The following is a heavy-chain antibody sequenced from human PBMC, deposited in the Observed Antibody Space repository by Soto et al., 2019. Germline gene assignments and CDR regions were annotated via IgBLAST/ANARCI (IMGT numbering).Heavy chain of an antibody. J-gene: IGHJ4*02. CDR2: IYYSGST. Sequence: SETLSLTCTVSGGSISSGGYYWSWIRQHPGKGLEWIGYIYYSGSTYYNPSPKSRVTISVDTSKNQFSLKLSSVTAADTAVYYCAREIVVVPAAIGLFDYWGQGTLVTVSS. CDR1: GGSISSGGYY. CDR3: AREIVVVPAAIGLFDY. V-gene: IGHV4-31*03. D-gene: IGHD2-2*01.